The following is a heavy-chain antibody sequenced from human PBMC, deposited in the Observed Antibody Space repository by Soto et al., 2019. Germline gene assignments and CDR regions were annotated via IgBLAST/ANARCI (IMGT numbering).Heavy chain of an antibody. V-gene: IGHV3-53*01. CDR3: ARGMYGSGSYYIGDAFDM. CDR2: IYRGGDT. Sequence: GGSLRLSCAVSGFTVSYNYMNWVRQAPGKGLEWVSVIYRGGDTFYADSVKGRFTISRDNSKNTLYLQMNSLRAEDTAVYYCARGMYGSGSYYIGDAFDMWGQGTMVTVSS. CDR1: GFTVSYNY. J-gene: IGHJ3*02. D-gene: IGHD3-10*01.